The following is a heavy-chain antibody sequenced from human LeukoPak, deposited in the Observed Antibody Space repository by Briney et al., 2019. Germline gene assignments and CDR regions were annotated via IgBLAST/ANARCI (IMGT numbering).Heavy chain of an antibody. CDR2: SNHGGSS. J-gene: IGHJ6*03. CDR3: AQQFYYHYINP. CDR1: GGTFTGYN. Sequence: SSETLSLTCGVDGGTFTGYNWTWIRQSPGKGLEWIGESNHGGSSYYAPSLRGRVTISVDTSKRQVSLKLRSVTAADTAVYYCAQQFYYHYINPWGKGTTVIVSS. D-gene: IGHD5-24*01. V-gene: IGHV4-34*08.